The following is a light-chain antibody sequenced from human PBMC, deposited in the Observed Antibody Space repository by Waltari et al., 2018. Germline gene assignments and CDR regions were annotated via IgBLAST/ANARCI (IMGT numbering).Light chain of an antibody. CDR1: QGVRSSE. CDR3: LQYGSSPWT. CDR2: GAS. V-gene: IGKV3-20*01. J-gene: IGKJ1*01. Sequence: EIVLTQSPGTLSLSPGERAPLSCRASQGVRSSELAWYQQKPGQAPRLLIFGASNRATGIPDRFSGSGSGTDFTLTISRLEPEDFAVYYCLQYGSSPWTFGQGTKVEIK.